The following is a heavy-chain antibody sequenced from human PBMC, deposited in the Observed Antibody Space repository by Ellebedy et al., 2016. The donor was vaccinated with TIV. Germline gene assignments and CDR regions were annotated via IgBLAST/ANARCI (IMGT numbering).Heavy chain of an antibody. V-gene: IGHV3-21*01. D-gene: IGHD1/OR15-1a*01. CDR2: ISSTGSYT. Sequence: PGGSLRLSCAASGFTFSDYYMNWVRQAPGKGLEWVSSISSTGSYTYYADSVKGRFTISRDNAKNSVYLQMNSLRAEDTAVYYCARENWYNDYWGQGTLVTVSS. J-gene: IGHJ4*02. CDR1: GFTFSDYY. CDR3: ARENWYNDY.